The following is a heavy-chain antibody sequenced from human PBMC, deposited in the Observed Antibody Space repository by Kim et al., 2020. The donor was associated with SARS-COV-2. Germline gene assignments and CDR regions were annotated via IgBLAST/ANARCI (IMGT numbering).Heavy chain of an antibody. J-gene: IGHJ4*02. CDR2: VRYSGDT. CDR1: GASISSPGYY. CDR3: VRYSASSAH. V-gene: IGHV4-39*01. D-gene: IGHD6-6*01. Sequence: SETLSLTCSVSGASISSPGYYWAWIRQPPGKGLEWIASVRYSGDTYYNTSLKGRVTISVDTSNNVFSLNLSSVTDADTAVFFCVRYSASSAHWGQGTRVT.